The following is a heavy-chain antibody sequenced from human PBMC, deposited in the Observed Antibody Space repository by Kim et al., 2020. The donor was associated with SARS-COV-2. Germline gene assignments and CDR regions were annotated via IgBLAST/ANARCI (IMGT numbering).Heavy chain of an antibody. J-gene: IGHJ5*02. CDR1: GYTFTSYG. CDR3: ARVWMYCSSTSCYNWFDP. Sequence: ASVKVSCKASGYTFTSYGISWVRQAPGQGLEWMGWISAYNGNTNYAQKLQGRVTMTTDTSTSTAYMELRSLRSDDTAVYYCARVWMYCSSTSCYNWFDPWGQGTLVTVSS. CDR2: ISAYNGNT. D-gene: IGHD2-2*01. V-gene: IGHV1-18*01.